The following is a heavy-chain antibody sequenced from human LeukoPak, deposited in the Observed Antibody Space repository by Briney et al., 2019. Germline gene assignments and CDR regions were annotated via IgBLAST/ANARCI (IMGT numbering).Heavy chain of an antibody. CDR1: GFTFSSYS. J-gene: IGHJ6*03. D-gene: IGHD6-6*01. CDR3: ARDSGASIAARLLNYYYYYYMDV. V-gene: IGHV3-21*01. Sequence: GGSLRLSCAASGFTFSSYSMNWVRQAPGKGLEWVSSISSSSYIYYADSVKGRFTISRDNAQNSLYLQMNSLRAEDTAVYYCARDSGASIAARLLNYYYYYYMDVWGKGTTVTVSS. CDR2: ISSSSYI.